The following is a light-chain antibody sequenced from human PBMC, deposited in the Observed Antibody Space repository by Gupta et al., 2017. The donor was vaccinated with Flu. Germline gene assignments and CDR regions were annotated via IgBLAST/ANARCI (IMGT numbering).Light chain of an antibody. CDR2: EAS. CDR3: QQYRSYWT. CDR1: QSISTL. J-gene: IGKJ1*01. Sequence: STLSASVGDRITITCRASQSISTLLAWFQQKPGRAPKLLIYEASSLENGVPSRFSGSGSGTEFTLTISSLQPDDFAIYYCQQYRSYWTLGQGTKVEIK. V-gene: IGKV1-5*03.